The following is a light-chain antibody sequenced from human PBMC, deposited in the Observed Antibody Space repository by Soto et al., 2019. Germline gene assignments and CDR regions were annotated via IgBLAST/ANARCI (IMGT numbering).Light chain of an antibody. CDR3: QQYGSSPTWT. CDR2: GAS. V-gene: IGKV3-20*01. J-gene: IGKJ1*01. Sequence: EIVLTQSPATLSLSPGERAILSCRASQSVSSNYLAWYQQKPGQAPRLLIYGASSRATGIPDRFSGSGSGTDFTLTISRLEPEDFAVYYCQQYGSSPTWTFGQGTKVDIK. CDR1: QSVSSNY.